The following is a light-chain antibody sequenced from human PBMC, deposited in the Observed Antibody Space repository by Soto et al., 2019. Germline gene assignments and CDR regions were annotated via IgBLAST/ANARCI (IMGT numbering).Light chain of an antibody. CDR1: QDVSNY. V-gene: IGKV1-33*01. Sequence: DIQMTQSPSSLSASVGDRVTITCQASQDVSNYLNWYQQKLGKAPKLLIYDASNLETGVPSRFSGSGSGTYFSFTISSLQPEDFATYYCQQSYSTPLTFGGGTKVDIK. CDR2: DAS. J-gene: IGKJ4*01. CDR3: QQSYSTPLT.